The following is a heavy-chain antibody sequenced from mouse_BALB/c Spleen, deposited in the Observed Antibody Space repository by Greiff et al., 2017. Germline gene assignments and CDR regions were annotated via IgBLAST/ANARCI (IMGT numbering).Heavy chain of an antibody. CDR2: ISSGGSYT. V-gene: IGHV5-6*01. CDR3: ARDLTTATKAMDY. CDR1: GFTFSSYG. J-gene: IGHJ4*01. Sequence: EVQRVESGGDLVKPGGSLKLSCAASGFTFSSYGMSWVRQTPDKRLEWVATISSGGSYTYYPDSVKGRFTISRDNAKNTLYLQMSSLKSEDTAMYYCARDLTTATKAMDYGGQGTSVTVSS. D-gene: IGHD1-2*01.